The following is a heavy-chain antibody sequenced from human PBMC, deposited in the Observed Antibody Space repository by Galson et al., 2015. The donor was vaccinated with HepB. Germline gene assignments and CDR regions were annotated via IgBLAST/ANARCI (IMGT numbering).Heavy chain of an antibody. CDR2: IKSKTYGGTT. CDR1: GFTFADYA. CDR3: SRFDGDTRGWDFDY. V-gene: IGHV3-49*03. Sequence: SLRLSCAASGFTFADYAMSWFRQAPGKGLEWVGFIKSKTYGGTTEYAASVKDRFTISRDDSKSIAYLQMNSLSTEDTALYYCSRFDGDTRGWDFDYWGQGALITVSS. J-gene: IGHJ4*02. D-gene: IGHD6-19*01.